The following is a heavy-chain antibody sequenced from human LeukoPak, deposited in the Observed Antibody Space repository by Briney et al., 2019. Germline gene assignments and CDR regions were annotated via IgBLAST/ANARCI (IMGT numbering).Heavy chain of an antibody. V-gene: IGHV3-7*01. D-gene: IGHD5-24*01. CDR1: GFTFSSYW. Sequence: GGSLRLSCAASGFTFSSYWMSWVRQAPGKGLEWVANIKQDGSEKYYVDSVKGRFTISRDNAKNSLYLQMNSLRAEDTAVYYCARPKDGYRDGPHWAFDIWGQGTMVTVSS. CDR2: IKQDGSEK. J-gene: IGHJ3*02. CDR3: ARPKDGYRDGPHWAFDI.